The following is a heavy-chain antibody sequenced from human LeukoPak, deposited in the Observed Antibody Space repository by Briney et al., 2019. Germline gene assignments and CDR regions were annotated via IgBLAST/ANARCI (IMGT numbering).Heavy chain of an antibody. CDR3: VRGRESTWF. D-gene: IGHD3-10*01. J-gene: IGHJ4*02. Sequence: GGSLRLSCAASGFTFSSYWMHWVRQAPGKGPVWVSRINNDGSGTTYADSVKGRFTISRDDAKNTPYLQMNSLRAEDTAVYYCVRGRESTWFGGQGTRVTVSS. CDR1: GFTFSSYW. CDR2: INNDGSGT. V-gene: IGHV3-74*01.